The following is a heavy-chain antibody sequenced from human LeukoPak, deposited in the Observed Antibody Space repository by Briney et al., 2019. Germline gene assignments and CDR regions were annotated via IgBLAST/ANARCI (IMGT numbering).Heavy chain of an antibody. J-gene: IGHJ4*02. V-gene: IGHV3-30-3*01. CDR1: GFTFSSYA. D-gene: IGHD4-23*01. CDR2: ISYDGSNK. Sequence: GGSLRLSCAASGFTFSSYAMHWVRQAPGKGLEWVAVISYDGSNKYYADSVKGRFTISRDNSKNTLYLQMNSLRVEDTTVYYCARGRPHGNDYWGQGTLVTVSS. CDR3: ARGRPHGNDY.